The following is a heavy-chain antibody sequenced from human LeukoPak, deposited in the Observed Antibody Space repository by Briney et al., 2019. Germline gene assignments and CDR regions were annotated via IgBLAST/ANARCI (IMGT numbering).Heavy chain of an antibody. CDR3: ARATWLPQFDP. CDR1: GGSFSGYY. CDR2: IYYSGST. Sequence: SETLSLTCAVYGGSFSGYYWSWIRQPPGKGLEWIGYIYYSGSTNYNPSPKSRVTISVDTSKNQFSLKLSSVTAADTAVYYCARATWLPQFDPWGQGTLVTVSS. J-gene: IGHJ5*02. D-gene: IGHD6-19*01. V-gene: IGHV4-59*01.